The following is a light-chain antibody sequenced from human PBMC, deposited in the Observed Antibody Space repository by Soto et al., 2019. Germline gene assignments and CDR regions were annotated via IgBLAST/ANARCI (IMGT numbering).Light chain of an antibody. V-gene: IGKV3-15*01. CDR2: GAS. Sequence: EIVMTQSPATLSVSPGERATLSCRASQSVSNNLAWYQQKPGQAPRLLIYGASTRATGVPARFSGSGSGTEFNINISSMQSEDFEVYHCQQYNNWPPITVGQGTRLEI. CDR1: QSVSNN. CDR3: QQYNNWPPIT. J-gene: IGKJ5*01.